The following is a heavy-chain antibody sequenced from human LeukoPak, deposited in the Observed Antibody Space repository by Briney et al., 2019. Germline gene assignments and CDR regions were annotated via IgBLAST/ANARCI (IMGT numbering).Heavy chain of an antibody. D-gene: IGHD3-22*01. V-gene: IGHV1-69*13. CDR2: IIPIFGTA. Sequence: SVKVSCKASGGTFSSYAISWVRQAPGQGLEWMGGIIPIFGTANYAQKFQGRVTITADESTSTAYMELSSLRSEDTAVYYCARWYYYDSSGYYYRYYMDVWGKRTTVTVSS. J-gene: IGHJ6*03. CDR1: GGTFSSYA. CDR3: ARWYYYDSSGYYYRYYMDV.